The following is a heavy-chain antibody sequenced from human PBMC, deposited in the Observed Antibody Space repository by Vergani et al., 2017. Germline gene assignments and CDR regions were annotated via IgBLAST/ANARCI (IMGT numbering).Heavy chain of an antibody. V-gene: IGHV4-59*11. CDR1: GGSISSHY. CDR2: IYYSGST. D-gene: IGHD3-16*02. Sequence: QVQLQESGPGLVKPSETLSLTCTVSGGSISSHYWSWIRQPPGKGLEWIGYIYYSGSTNYNPSLKSRVTISVDTSKKQYSLKMSSVTAADTAVYYCARWFGGYYYVWGSYRQYYFDYWGQGTLVTVSS. CDR3: ARWFGGYYYVWGSYRQYYFDY. J-gene: IGHJ4*02.